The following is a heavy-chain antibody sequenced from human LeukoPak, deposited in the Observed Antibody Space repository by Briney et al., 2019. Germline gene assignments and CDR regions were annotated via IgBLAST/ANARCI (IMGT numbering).Heavy chain of an antibody. CDR1: GFTFSSYS. CDR3: ARDLAVAPGV. Sequence: PGGSLRLSCAASGFTFSSYSMNWVRQAPGKGLEWVSSISRSSSYIYYADSVKGRFTISRDNAKNSLYLQMNSLRAEDTAVYYCARDLAVAPGVWGQGTLVTVSS. D-gene: IGHD6-19*01. CDR2: ISRSSSYI. J-gene: IGHJ4*02. V-gene: IGHV3-21*01.